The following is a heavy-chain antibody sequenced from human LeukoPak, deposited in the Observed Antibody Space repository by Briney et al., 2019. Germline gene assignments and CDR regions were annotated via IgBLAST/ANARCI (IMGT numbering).Heavy chain of an antibody. CDR1: GYTFTSYG. J-gene: IGHJ5*02. CDR2: INPSGGST. CDR3: ARDRTQPRYCSGGSCYSNWFDP. Sequence: ASVKVSCKASGYTFTSYGISWVRQAPGQGLEWMGIINPSGGSTSYAQKFQGRVTMTRDTSTSTVYMELSSLRSEDTAVYYCARDRTQPRYCSGGSCYSNWFDPWGQGTLVTVSS. D-gene: IGHD2-15*01. V-gene: IGHV1-46*01.